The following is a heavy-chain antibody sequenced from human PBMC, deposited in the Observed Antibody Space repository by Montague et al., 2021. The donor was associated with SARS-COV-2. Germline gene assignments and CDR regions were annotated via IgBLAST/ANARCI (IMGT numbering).Heavy chain of an antibody. V-gene: IGHV4-59*08. CDR2: ISDSGST. CDR1: GGSLNNYF. J-gene: IGHJ4*02. Sequence: SETLSLTCTVSGGSLNNYFWSWIRQPPGKGLEWVGYISDSGSTKCNPSHQSRVTISVDTARNQFSLKLLSVTAADTAFYYCARVDSSGPGEYWGQGILVSVSS. CDR3: ARVDSSGPGEY. D-gene: IGHD3-22*01.